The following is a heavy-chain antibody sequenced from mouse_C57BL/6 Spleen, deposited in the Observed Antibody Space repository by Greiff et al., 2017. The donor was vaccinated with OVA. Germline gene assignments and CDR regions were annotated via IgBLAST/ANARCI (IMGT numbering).Heavy chain of an antibody. Sequence: VQLQQPGAELVKPGASVKVSCKASGYTFTSYWMHWVKQRPGQGLEWIGRIHPSDSDTNYNQKFKGKATLTVDNSSSTAYMQLSSLTSEDYAVYYCALYSNYCYWGQGTTLTVSS. J-gene: IGHJ2*01. V-gene: IGHV1-74*01. D-gene: IGHD2-5*01. CDR3: ALYSNYCY. CDR2: IHPSDSDT. CDR1: GYTFTSYW.